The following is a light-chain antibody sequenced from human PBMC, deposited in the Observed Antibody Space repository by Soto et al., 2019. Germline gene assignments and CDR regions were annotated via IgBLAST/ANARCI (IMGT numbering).Light chain of an antibody. CDR1: QSVSSS. J-gene: IGKJ4*01. CDR3: HQHANWPFLT. V-gene: IGKV3-11*01. CDR2: DAS. Sequence: EIVLTQSPATLSLSPGERATLSCRASQSVSSSLAWYQQTPGQEPRLLVYDASTRATGVPARFSGSGSGTDFTLAISTLEPEDFAVYFCHQHANWPFLTFGGGTKVEIK.